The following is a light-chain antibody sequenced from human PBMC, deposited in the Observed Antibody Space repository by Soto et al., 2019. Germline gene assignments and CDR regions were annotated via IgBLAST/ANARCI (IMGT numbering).Light chain of an antibody. J-gene: IGLJ3*02. CDR3: NSYTSTSARV. V-gene: IGLV2-14*01. Sequence: QSALTQPASVSGSPGQLITISCTGTSNDVGGFNYVSWYQQHPGKAPKVIIYEVSNRPSGVSNRFSGSKSGNTASLTISGLQAEDEADYYCNSYTSTSARVFGGGTKLTVL. CDR2: EVS. CDR1: SNDVGGFNY.